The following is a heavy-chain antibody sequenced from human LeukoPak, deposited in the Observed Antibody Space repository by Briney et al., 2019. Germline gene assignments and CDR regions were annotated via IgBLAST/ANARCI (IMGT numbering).Heavy chain of an antibody. CDR1: GGSISRSSYY. D-gene: IGHD2-2*01. CDR3: ARSAPRYCSSTSCYGGLLEFDP. V-gene: IGHV4-39*01. CDR2: IYYSGTT. J-gene: IGHJ5*02. Sequence: SETLSLTCTVSGGSISRSSYYWGWIRQPPGKGLEWIGSIYYSGTTYSNPSLKSRVTISVDTSKNQFSLKLSSVTAADTAVYYCARSAPRYCSSTSCYGGLLEFDPWGQGTLVTVSS.